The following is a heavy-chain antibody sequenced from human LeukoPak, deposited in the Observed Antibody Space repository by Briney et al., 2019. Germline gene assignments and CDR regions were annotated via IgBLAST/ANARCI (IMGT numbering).Heavy chain of an antibody. D-gene: IGHD5-24*01. CDR3: STDRD. V-gene: IGHV3-15*05. J-gene: IGHJ4*02. Sequence: GGSLRLSFAASGLTFANARLTWVPQAPGKGLEWVGRIKGKPDGGTADYAASVMARFIISRDDSKNTVYLQMHSLREEDSGLYFCSTDRDWGQGTLVAVSS. CDR2: IKGKPDGGTA. CDR1: GLTFANAR.